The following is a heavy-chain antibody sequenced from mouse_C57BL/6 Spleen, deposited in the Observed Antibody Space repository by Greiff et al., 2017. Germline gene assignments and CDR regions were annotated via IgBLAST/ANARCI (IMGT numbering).Heavy chain of an antibody. J-gene: IGHJ2*01. CDR3: ARERGYFDY. V-gene: IGHV5-4*01. CDR1: GFTFSSYA. Sequence: DVMLVESGGGLVKPGGSLKLSCAASGFTFSSYAMSWVRQTPEKRLGWVTTISDGGSYTYYPDNVKGRFTISRDNAKNNLYLQMSHLQSEDTAMYYCARERGYFDYWGQGTTLTVSS. CDR2: ISDGGSYT.